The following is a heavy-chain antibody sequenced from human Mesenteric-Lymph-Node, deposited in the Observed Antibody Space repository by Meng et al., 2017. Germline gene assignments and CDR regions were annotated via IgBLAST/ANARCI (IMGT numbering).Heavy chain of an antibody. CDR3: ARDRPYFDSNWFDP. CDR2: INVGNDKR. D-gene: IGHD3-9*01. J-gene: IGHJ5*02. V-gene: IGHV1-3*01. CDR1: GYTFTSYG. Sequence: QVQLGQSGAELKKPGASGKGACKASGYTFTSYGMHWVRQAPGQGLEWMGWINVGNDKRKYSQKFQGRVTITRDTSASTAYMEVSSLRSEDTAVYYCARDRPYFDSNWFDPWGQGTLVTVSS.